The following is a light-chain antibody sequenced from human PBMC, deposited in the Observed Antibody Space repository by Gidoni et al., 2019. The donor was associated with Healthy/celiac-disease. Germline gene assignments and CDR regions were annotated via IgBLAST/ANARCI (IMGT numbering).Light chain of an antibody. Sequence: DIQLTQSPSFLSASVGDRVTITCRASQGISSYLAWYQQKPGKAPKLLIYAASTLQSGVPSRFSGSGSGTEFTLTISSLQPEDFATYYCQQRNSYLLTFGGGTKMEIK. V-gene: IGKV1-9*01. CDR3: QQRNSYLLT. CDR1: QGISSY. J-gene: IGKJ4*01. CDR2: AAS.